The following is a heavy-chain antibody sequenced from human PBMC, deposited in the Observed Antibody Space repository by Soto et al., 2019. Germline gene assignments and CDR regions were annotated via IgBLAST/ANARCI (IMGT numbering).Heavy chain of an antibody. CDR2: INPSGGST. CDR3: ARGSYGPPDYYYSYGMDV. V-gene: IGHV1-46*01. J-gene: IGHJ6*02. CDR1: GYTFTSYY. D-gene: IGHD5-18*01. Sequence: EASVKVSCKASGYTFTSYYMHWVRQAPGQGLEWMGIINPSGGSTSYAQKFQGRVTMTRDTSTSTVYMELSSLRSEDTAVYYCARGSYGPPDYYYSYGMDVWGQGTTVTVSS.